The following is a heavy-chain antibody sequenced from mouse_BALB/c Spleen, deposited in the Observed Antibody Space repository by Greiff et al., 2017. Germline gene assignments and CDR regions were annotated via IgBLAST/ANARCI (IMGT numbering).Heavy chain of an antibody. Sequence: EVQLQESGPGLVKPSQSLSLTCTVTGYSITSDYAWNWIRQFPGNKLEWMGYISYSGSTSYNPSLKSRISITRDTSKNQFFLQLNSVTTEDTATYYCARMWAYGSSYWYFDVWGAGTTVTVSS. J-gene: IGHJ1*01. CDR1: GYSITSDYA. V-gene: IGHV3-2*02. CDR2: ISYSGST. D-gene: IGHD1-1*01. CDR3: ARMWAYGSSYWYFDV.